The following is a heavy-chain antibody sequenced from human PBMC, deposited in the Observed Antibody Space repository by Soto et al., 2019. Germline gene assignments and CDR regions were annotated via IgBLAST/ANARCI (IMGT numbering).Heavy chain of an antibody. J-gene: IGHJ6*01. Sequence: GESLKISCKGSGYSFTSYLISWVRQMPGKGLAWMWRIDPSDSYTNYSPSFQVHVTISADTSISTAYLQWSSLKASDTAMYYCVRLGTSIDIVVGPPGTCYCGMEVLGQGTTVAVSS. CDR1: GYSFTSYL. CDR2: IDPSDSYT. D-gene: IGHD2-2*01. V-gene: IGHV5-10-1*01. CDR3: VRLGTSIDIVVGPPGTCYCGMEV.